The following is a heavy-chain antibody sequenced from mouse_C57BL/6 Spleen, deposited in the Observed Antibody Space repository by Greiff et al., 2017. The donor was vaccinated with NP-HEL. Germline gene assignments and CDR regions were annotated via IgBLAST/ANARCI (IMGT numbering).Heavy chain of an antibody. CDR2: IDPNSGGT. J-gene: IGHJ4*01. CDR3: VTYYDGSKGNYAMDY. Sequence: VQLQQPGAELVKPGASVKLSCKASGYTFTSYWMHWVKQRPGRGLEWIGRIDPNSGGTKYNEKFKSKATLTVDKPSSTAYMQLSSLTSEDSAVYYCVTYYDGSKGNYAMDYWGQGTSVTVSS. V-gene: IGHV1-72*01. CDR1: GYTFTSYW. D-gene: IGHD1-1*01.